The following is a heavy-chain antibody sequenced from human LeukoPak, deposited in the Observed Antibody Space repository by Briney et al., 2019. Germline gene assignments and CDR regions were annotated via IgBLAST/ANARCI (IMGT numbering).Heavy chain of an antibody. CDR1: GFTFTNAW. CDR3: ATDLGITMIRGVIVH. D-gene: IGHD3-10*01. CDR2: IKSKGDGETT. V-gene: IGHV3-15*01. J-gene: IGHJ4*02. Sequence: GGSLRLSCAASGFTFTNAWMSWVRQAPGKGLEWVGRIKSKGDGETTDYAAPVKGRFTMSRYDSKATLFLQMNSQKAGDTAVYYCATDLGITMIRGVIVHWGQGALVTVSS.